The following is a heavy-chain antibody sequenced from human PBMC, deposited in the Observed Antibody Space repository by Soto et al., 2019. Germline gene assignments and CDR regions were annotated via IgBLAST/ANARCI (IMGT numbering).Heavy chain of an antibody. CDR1: GGSISSYY. CDR3: AKMRLGYYYGMDV. V-gene: IGHV4-59*01. J-gene: IGHJ6*02. D-gene: IGHD3-16*01. CDR2: IYYSGST. Sequence: LSLTCTVAGGSISSYYWSWIRQPPGKGLEWIGYIYYSGSTNCNPSLKSRVTISVDTSKNQFSLKLSSVTAADTAVYYCAKMRLGYYYGMDVWGQGTTVTVSS.